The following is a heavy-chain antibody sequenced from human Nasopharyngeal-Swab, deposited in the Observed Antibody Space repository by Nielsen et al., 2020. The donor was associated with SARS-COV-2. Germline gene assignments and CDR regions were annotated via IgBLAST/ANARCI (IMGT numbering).Heavy chain of an antibody. J-gene: IGHJ3*02. CDR1: GFTVSSNY. V-gene: IGHV3-66*03. CDR2: IYSCGST. CDR3: ARDPSSSWLYDAFDI. D-gene: IGHD6-13*01. Sequence: GGSLRLSCAASGFTVSSNYRSWVRQAPWKGLEWVSVIYSCGSTYYADAVKGRFTISRDNSKNTLYLQMNSLRAEDTAVYYCARDPSSSWLYDAFDIWGQGTTVTVSS.